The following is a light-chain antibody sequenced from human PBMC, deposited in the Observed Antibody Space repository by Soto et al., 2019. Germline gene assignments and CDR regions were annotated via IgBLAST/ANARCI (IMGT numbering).Light chain of an antibody. V-gene: IGLV2-14*01. Sequence: QSALTQPACVSGSPGQSITISCAGTSSDVGAYDYVSWYQQHPGKAPKFMLYEVSNRPSGLSDRFSGSKSGNTASLTISGLQAEDEADYYCSSFTTSKTWVFGGGTKLTV. J-gene: IGLJ3*02. CDR3: SSFTTSKTWV. CDR2: EVS. CDR1: SSDVGAYDY.